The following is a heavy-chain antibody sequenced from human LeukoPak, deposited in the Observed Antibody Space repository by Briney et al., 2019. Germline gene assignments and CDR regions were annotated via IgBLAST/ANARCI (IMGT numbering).Heavy chain of an antibody. CDR1: GFPFSSYG. CDR3: AKDSGYCSGGSCYSYFDY. Sequence: PGGSLRLSCAASGFPFSSYGMHWVRQAPGKGLEWVAFIRYDGSNKYYADSVKGRFTISRDNSKNTLYLQMNSLRAEDTAVYYCAKDSGYCSGGSCYSYFDYWGQGTLVTVSS. J-gene: IGHJ4*02. D-gene: IGHD2-15*01. CDR2: IRYDGSNK. V-gene: IGHV3-30*02.